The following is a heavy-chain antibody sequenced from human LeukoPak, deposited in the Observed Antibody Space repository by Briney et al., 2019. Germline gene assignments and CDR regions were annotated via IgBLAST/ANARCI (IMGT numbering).Heavy chain of an antibody. V-gene: IGHV4-34*01. Sequence: GSLRLSCAASGFTFNTYAMSWVRQPPGKGLEWIGEINHSGSTNYNPSLKSRVTISVDTSKNQFSLKLSSVTAADTAVYYCARGKIVGTFDPWGQGTLVTVSS. J-gene: IGHJ5*02. CDR2: INHSGST. CDR3: ARGKIVGTFDP. D-gene: IGHD1-26*01. CDR1: GFTFNTYA.